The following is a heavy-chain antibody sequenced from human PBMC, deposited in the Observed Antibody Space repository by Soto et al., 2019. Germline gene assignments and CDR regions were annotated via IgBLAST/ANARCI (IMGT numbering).Heavy chain of an antibody. Sequence: QVQLVESGGGVVQPGRSLRLSCAASGFTFSSYGMHWVRQAPGKGLEWVAVIWYDGSNKYYAVSVKGRFTISRDNSKNTLYLQMNSLRAEDTAVYYCARDSYGVDYWGQGTLVTVSS. CDR2: IWYDGSNK. CDR1: GFTFSSYG. J-gene: IGHJ4*02. V-gene: IGHV3-33*01. D-gene: IGHD1-26*01. CDR3: ARDSYGVDY.